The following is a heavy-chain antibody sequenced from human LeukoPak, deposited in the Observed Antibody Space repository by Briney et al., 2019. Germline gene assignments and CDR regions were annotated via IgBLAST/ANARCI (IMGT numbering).Heavy chain of an antibody. Sequence: ASVKVSCKASGYTFTSHDINWVRQATGQGLEWMGWMNPNSGNTGYAQEFQGRVTITRNNSISTVYMELSSLRSEDTAVYYCARRLGLRWDLQAFDIWGQGTMVTVPS. CDR1: GYTFTSHD. CDR3: ARRLGLRWDLQAFDI. D-gene: IGHD4-23*01. CDR2: MNPNSGNT. V-gene: IGHV1-8*03. J-gene: IGHJ3*02.